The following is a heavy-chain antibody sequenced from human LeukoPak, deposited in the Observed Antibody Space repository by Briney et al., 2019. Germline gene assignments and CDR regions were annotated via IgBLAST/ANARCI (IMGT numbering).Heavy chain of an antibody. CDR3: VIDVH. V-gene: IGHV3-23*01. CDR1: GLLSNSYD. Sequence: GGSLRLSCAASGLLSNSYDTKWVRQAPGKGLEWVSDISSSGHDTFYADAVKGRFTIFRDKSQNMLCLQMNSLRVEDTAIYYCVIDVHWGQGTLVTVSS. J-gene: IGHJ4*02. CDR2: ISSSGHDT. D-gene: IGHD3-10*02.